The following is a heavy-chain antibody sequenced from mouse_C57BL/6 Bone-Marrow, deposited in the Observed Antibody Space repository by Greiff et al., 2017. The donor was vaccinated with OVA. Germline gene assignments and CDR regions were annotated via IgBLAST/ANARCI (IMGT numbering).Heavy chain of an antibody. CDR1: GYTFTSYW. D-gene: IGHD2-4*01. CDR3: ARYYDYESPAWFAY. Sequence: QVQLQQPGAELVRPGSSVKLSCKASGYTFTSYWMHWVKQRPIQGLEWIGNIDPSDSETHYNQKFKDKATLTVDKSSSTAYMQLSSLTSEDSAVYYCARYYDYESPAWFAYWGQGTLVTVSA. V-gene: IGHV1-52*01. CDR2: IDPSDSET. J-gene: IGHJ3*01.